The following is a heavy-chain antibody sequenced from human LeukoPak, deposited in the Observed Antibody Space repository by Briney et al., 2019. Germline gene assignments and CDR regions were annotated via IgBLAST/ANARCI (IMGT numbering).Heavy chain of an antibody. V-gene: IGHV4-59*01. J-gene: IGHJ3*02. CDR3: ARASYYYDSSGYHYAFDI. D-gene: IGHD3-22*01. Sequence: SETLSLTCTVSGGSISSYYWSWIRQPPGKGLEWIGYIYYSGSTNYNPSLKSRVTISVDTSKNQFSLKLSSVTAADTAVYYCARASYYYDSSGYHYAFDIWGQGTMVTVSS. CDR1: GGSISSYY. CDR2: IYYSGST.